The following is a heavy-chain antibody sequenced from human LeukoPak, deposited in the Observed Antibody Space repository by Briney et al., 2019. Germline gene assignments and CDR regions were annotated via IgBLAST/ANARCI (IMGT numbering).Heavy chain of an antibody. CDR1: GFTFSSYA. V-gene: IGHV3-23*01. D-gene: IGHD3-10*01. Sequence: PGGSLRLSCAASGFTFSSYAMSWVRQAPGKGLEWVSAISGSGGSTYYADSVKGRFTISRDNSKNTLYLQMNSLRAEDTAVYYCAKAPTHMVRGVIIHNWFDPWGQGTLVTVSS. CDR3: AKAPTHMVRGVIIHNWFDP. J-gene: IGHJ5*02. CDR2: ISGSGGST.